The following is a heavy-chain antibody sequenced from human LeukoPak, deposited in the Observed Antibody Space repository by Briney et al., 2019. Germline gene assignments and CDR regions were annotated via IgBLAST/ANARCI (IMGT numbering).Heavy chain of an antibody. Sequence: GGSLRLSCAASGFTFSSYSMNWVRKAPGKGLEWVSYISRSSSAIYYADSVKGRFTISRDNAKNSLYLQMNSLRPEDTAVYYCARDLDSTPSDYWGQGTLVTVSS. CDR1: GFTFSSYS. CDR3: ARDLDSTPSDY. D-gene: IGHD2-2*01. CDR2: ISRSSSAI. V-gene: IGHV3-48*01. J-gene: IGHJ4*02.